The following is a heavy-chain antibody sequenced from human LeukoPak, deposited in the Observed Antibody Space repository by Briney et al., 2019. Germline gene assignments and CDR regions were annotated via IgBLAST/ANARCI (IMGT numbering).Heavy chain of an antibody. Sequence: ASVKVSCKASGYTFTSYYMHWVRQAPGQGLEWMGIINPSGGSTSYAQKLQGRVTMTTDTSTSTAYMELRSLRSDDTAVYYCARDNSYGPDYWGQGTLVTVSS. D-gene: IGHD5-18*01. CDR2: INPSGGST. J-gene: IGHJ4*02. V-gene: IGHV1-46*01. CDR3: ARDNSYGPDY. CDR1: GYTFTSYY.